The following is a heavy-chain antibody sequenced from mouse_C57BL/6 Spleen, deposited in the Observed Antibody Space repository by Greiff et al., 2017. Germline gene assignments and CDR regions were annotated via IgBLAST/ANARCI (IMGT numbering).Heavy chain of an antibody. CDR2: IRLKSDNYAT. J-gene: IGHJ3*01. CDR3: TDGDGPYGSSPWFAY. Sequence: EVKLVESGGGLVQPGGSMKLSCVASGFTFSNYWMNWVRQSPEKGLEWVAQIRLKSDNYATHYAESVKGRFTISRDDSKSSVYLQMNNLRAEDTGIYYCTDGDGPYGSSPWFAYWGQGTLVTVSA. CDR1: GFTFSNYW. V-gene: IGHV6-3*01. D-gene: IGHD1-1*01.